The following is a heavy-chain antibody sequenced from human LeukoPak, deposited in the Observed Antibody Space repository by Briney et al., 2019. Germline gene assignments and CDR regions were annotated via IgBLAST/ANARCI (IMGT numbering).Heavy chain of an antibody. V-gene: IGHV3-30*02. J-gene: IGHJ5*02. CDR1: GFTFSSYG. Sequence: PGRSLRPSCAAAGFTFSSYGMRWVSQDPGKGLEWLAFIRFDGSNKFYADSVKGRFTISRDNSKNTLYLQMNSLRAEDTAVYYCAKSYDILTGYYPFDPWGQGTLVTVSS. D-gene: IGHD3-9*01. CDR3: AKSYDILTGYYPFDP. CDR2: IRFDGSNK.